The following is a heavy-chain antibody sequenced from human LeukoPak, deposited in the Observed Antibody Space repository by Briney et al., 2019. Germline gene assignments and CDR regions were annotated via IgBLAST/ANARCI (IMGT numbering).Heavy chain of an antibody. Sequence: SETLPLTCSVSGDSISSDYWNWIRQPPGKGLEWIGYVFYTGRTNYNPSFKSRVTMSVDPSKSQFSLKLTSVTAADTAVYFCARGVVVVADAPEWFDPWGQGTLVIVSP. CDR2: VFYTGRT. D-gene: IGHD2-15*01. CDR1: GDSISSDY. CDR3: ARGVVVVADAPEWFDP. V-gene: IGHV4-59*13. J-gene: IGHJ5*02.